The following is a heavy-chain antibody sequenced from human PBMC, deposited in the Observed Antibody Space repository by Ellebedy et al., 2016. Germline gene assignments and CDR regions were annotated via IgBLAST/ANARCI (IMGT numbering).Heavy chain of an antibody. CDR3: TRDGKDGFLPLFDY. Sequence: GGSLRLSXAASGFTFNNAWMSWVRQAPGKGLEWVARIKNKAENKPEIGATYYAAPVKGRFTISRDDSRNTLYLQMNSLKSEDTGVYYCTRDGKDGFLPLFDYWGQGALVTVSS. J-gene: IGHJ4*02. V-gene: IGHV3-15*01. CDR2: IKNKAENKPEIGAT. CDR1: GFTFNNAW. D-gene: IGHD1-1*01.